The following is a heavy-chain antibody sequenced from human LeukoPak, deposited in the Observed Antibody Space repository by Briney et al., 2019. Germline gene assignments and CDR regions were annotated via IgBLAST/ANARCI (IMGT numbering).Heavy chain of an antibody. CDR1: GFTFGNSW. J-gene: IGHJ4*02. CDR2: IKIDGCKE. CDR3: ARNSNFDTHDF. V-gene: IGHV3-7*01. Sequence: GGSLRLSCAASGFTFGNSWMSWVRQPPGKGLEWVAAIKIDGCKEYYVDSVRGRFTISRDNAKDSLFLQMNSLRAEDAAVYFCARNSNFDTHDFWGQGTLVIVSS. D-gene: IGHD3-22*01.